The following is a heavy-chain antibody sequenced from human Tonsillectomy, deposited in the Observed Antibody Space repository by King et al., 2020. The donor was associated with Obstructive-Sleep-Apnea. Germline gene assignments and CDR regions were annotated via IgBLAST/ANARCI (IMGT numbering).Heavy chain of an antibody. V-gene: IGHV3-23*04. D-gene: IGHD4-23*01. CDR2: ISDSNSST. CDR1: GFTFRTYA. CDR3: AKPPTTVITHMYYFDY. J-gene: IGHJ4*02. Sequence: VQLVESGGGLVQPGGSLRLSCAVSGFTFRTYAMTWVRQAPGKGLEWVSSISDSNSSTYYADSVKGRFTISRDNTKKKLYLQMNSRRAEDTAVYYYAKPPTTVITHMYYFDYWGQGTLVTVSS.